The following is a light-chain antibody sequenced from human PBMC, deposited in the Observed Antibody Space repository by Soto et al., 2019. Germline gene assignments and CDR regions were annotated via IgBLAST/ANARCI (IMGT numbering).Light chain of an antibody. CDR1: SSNIGSNT. V-gene: IGLV1-44*01. CDR2: SNN. CDR3: AAWDDSLNGPYVV. J-gene: IGLJ2*01. Sequence: QSVLTQPPSASGTPGQRVTISCSGSSSNIGSNTVNWYQQLPGTAPKLLIYSNNQQPSGVPDRFSGSKSGTSASLAISGLQSEDEADYYCAAWDDSLNGPYVVFGGGTKVTVL.